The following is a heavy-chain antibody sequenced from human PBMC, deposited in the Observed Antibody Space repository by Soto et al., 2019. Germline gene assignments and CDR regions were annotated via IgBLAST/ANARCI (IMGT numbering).Heavy chain of an antibody. J-gene: IGHJ6*03. Sequence: PGESLKISCKCSGYSFTSYWIGWVRQMPGKGLEWMGIIYPGDSDTRYSPSFQGQVTISADKSISTAYLQWSSLKPSDTAMYYCARLGCSSTSCYGGPYYYYYYMDVWGKGTTVTVSS. CDR1: GYSFTSYW. CDR3: ARLGCSSTSCYGGPYYYYYYMDV. CDR2: IYPGDSDT. D-gene: IGHD2-2*01. V-gene: IGHV5-51*01.